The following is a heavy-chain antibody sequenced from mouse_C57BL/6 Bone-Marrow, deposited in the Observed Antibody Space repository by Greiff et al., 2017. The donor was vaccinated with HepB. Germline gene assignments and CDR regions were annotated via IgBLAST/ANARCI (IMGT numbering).Heavy chain of an antibody. D-gene: IGHD1-1*01. CDR2: IYPGSGST. CDR1: GYTFTSYW. V-gene: IGHV1-55*01. CDR3: ARPRYYGSSLASMDY. Sequence: QVQLKQSGAELVKPGASVKMSCKASGYTFTSYWITWVKQRPGQGLEWIGDIYPGSGSTNYNEKFKSKATLTVDTSSSTAYMQLSSLTSEDSAVYYCARPRYYGSSLASMDYWGQGTSVTVSS. J-gene: IGHJ4*01.